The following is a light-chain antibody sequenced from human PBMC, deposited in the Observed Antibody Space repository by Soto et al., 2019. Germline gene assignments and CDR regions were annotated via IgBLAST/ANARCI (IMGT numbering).Light chain of an antibody. J-gene: IGLJ3*02. CDR3: SSRTSVTTVV. CDR1: SSDVGSYNY. V-gene: IGLV2-14*03. Sequence: QSVLTQPASVSGSPGQSITISCTGTSSDVGSYNYVSWYQQHPGEAPKVMIYDVSSRPSGVSTRFSGSKSGNTASLTISGLQAEDEAQYYCSSRTSVTTVVFGGGTKLTVL. CDR2: DVS.